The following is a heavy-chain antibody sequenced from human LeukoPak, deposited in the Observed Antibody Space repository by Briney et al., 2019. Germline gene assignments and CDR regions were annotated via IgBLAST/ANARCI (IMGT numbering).Heavy chain of an antibody. J-gene: IGHJ5*02. D-gene: IGHD2-2*01. CDR2: IVPIFGTA. Sequence: SVKVSCKASGYAFTSYDINWVRQAPGQGLEWMGGIVPIFGTANYAQKFQGRVTITADESTSTAYMELSSLRSEDTAVYYCARGARSSTSGWFDPWGQGTLVTVSS. CDR1: GYAFTSYD. CDR3: ARGARSSTSGWFDP. V-gene: IGHV1-69*13.